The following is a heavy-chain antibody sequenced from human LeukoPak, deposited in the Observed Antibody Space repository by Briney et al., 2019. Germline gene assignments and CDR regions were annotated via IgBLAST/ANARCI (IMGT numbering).Heavy chain of an antibody. Sequence: GGSLRLSCAASGFTFSTYAMSWVRQAPGKGLEWVSTVSTSGRSTYYADSVRGRFTISRDNSRNMLFLQINSLRPDDTAVYFCAKDFWGQIWTEWGQGTLVTVSS. CDR2: VSTSGRST. D-gene: IGHD5-18*01. V-gene: IGHV3-23*01. CDR1: GFTFSTYA. CDR3: AKDFWGQIWTE. J-gene: IGHJ4*02.